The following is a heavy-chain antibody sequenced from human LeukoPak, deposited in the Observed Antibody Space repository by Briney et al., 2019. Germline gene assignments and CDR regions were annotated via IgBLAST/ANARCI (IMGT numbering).Heavy chain of an antibody. J-gene: IGHJ4*02. CDR1: GGSISSSSYY. V-gene: IGHV4-39*01. D-gene: IGHD6-19*01. Sequence: SETLSLTCTVSGGSISSSSYYWGRIRQPPGKGLEWIGSIYYSGSTYYNPSLKSRVTISVDTSKNQFSLKLSSVTAADTAVYYCARRHSSGWSAYFDYWGQGTLVTVSS. CDR3: ARRHSSGWSAYFDY. CDR2: IYYSGST.